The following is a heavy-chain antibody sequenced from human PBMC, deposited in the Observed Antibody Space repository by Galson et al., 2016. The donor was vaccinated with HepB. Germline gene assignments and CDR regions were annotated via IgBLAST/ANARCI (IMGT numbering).Heavy chain of an antibody. V-gene: IGHV4-59*01. D-gene: IGHD3-3*01. Sequence: SETLSLTCTVSGGSISSYYWSWIRQPPGKGLEWIGYIYYSGSTNYNPSLKSRVTISVDTSKNQFSLKLSSVTAADTAVYYCARGLPNYDFWSGYYTADYYYYGMDVWGQGTTVTVSS. CDR1: GGSISSYY. J-gene: IGHJ6*02. CDR3: ARGLPNYDFWSGYYTADYYYYGMDV. CDR2: IYYSGST.